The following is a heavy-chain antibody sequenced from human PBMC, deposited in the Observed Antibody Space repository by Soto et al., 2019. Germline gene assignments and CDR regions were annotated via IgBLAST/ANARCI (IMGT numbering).Heavy chain of an antibody. V-gene: IGHV3-11*01. Sequence: QERLVESGGGLVKPGGPLRLSCETSGFTFGDYYMSWIRQAPGRGLEWVSLISSTGTTIQYADSVKGRFTISRDNVRSTLFLMMNNLQSEDTAVYYCARDLRFVDLHYYFDSWGQGTLVTVSS. CDR2: ISSTGTTI. CDR3: ARDLRFVDLHYYFDS. J-gene: IGHJ4*02. CDR1: GFTFGDYY. D-gene: IGHD3-10*01.